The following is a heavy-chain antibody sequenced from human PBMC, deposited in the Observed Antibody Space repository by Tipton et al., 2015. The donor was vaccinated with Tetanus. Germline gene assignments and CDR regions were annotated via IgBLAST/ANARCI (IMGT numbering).Heavy chain of an antibody. V-gene: IGHV3-33*06. Sequence: CAASGFTFNGYGMHWVRQAPGKGLEWLALVWYDGSKQYYADSVKGRFTISRDNSKNTVDLQMNNLRDEDTAVYYCAKDLRYLSSWHDSWGQGALVTVSS. CDR2: VWYDGSKQ. D-gene: IGHD6-13*01. CDR3: AKDLRYLSSWHDS. CDR1: GFTFNGYG. J-gene: IGHJ5*01.